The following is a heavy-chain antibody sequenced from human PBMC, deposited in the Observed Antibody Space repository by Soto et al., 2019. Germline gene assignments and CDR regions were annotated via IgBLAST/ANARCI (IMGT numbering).Heavy chain of an antibody. CDR3: ARGVATIGP. J-gene: IGHJ5*02. V-gene: IGHV4-59*01. D-gene: IGHD5-12*01. CDR1: GDSISSYY. Sequence: SETLSLTCTVSGDSISSYYWSWIRQPPGKGLEWIGYIYYSGSTNYNPSLKSRVTISVDTPKNQVSLKLPSVTAADTAVYYCARGVATIGPWGQGTLVTVSS. CDR2: IYYSGST.